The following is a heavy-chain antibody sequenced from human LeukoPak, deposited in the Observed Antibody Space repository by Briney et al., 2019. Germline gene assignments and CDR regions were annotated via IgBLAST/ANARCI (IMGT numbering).Heavy chain of an antibody. Sequence: GASVKVSCKAVGYAFTAYYIHWVRQAPGQGLEWMGTINPSSGSTSYAQKFQGRVTMTRDMSTSTVYMELSSLRSEDTAVYYCARVPTSGSSPQRGAFDIWGQGTMVTVSS. J-gene: IGHJ3*02. CDR3: ARVPTSGSSPQRGAFDI. CDR1: GYAFTAYY. D-gene: IGHD3-22*01. V-gene: IGHV1-46*01. CDR2: INPSSGST.